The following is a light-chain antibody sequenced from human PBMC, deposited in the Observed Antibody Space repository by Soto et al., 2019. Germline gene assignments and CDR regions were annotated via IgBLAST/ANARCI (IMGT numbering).Light chain of an antibody. Sequence: DIQMTQSPTSLSASVGDRVTITCRASQDIRNFVAWYQPKQGNAPNLLIYAASTLQSAVPSRFSGSVSGTDFTLTINSLQPEDVATCTCQSNSTGPMFGPGTNVEIK. CDR3: QSNSTGPM. J-gene: IGKJ3*01. CDR1: QDIRNF. CDR2: AAS. V-gene: IGKV1-27*01.